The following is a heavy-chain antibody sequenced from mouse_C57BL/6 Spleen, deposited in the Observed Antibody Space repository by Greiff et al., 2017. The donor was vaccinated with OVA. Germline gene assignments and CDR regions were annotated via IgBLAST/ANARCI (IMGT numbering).Heavy chain of an antibody. V-gene: IGHV5-4*01. D-gene: IGHD2-4*01. CDR2: ISDGGSYT. J-gene: IGHJ2*01. Sequence: EVKLVESGGGLVKPGGSLKLSCAASGFTFSSYAMSWVRQTPETRLEWVATISDGGSYTYYPDNVKGRFTISRDNAKNNLYLQMSHLKSEDTAMYYCARDGRDYDGFDYWGQGTTLTVSS. CDR3: ARDGRDYDGFDY. CDR1: GFTFSSYA.